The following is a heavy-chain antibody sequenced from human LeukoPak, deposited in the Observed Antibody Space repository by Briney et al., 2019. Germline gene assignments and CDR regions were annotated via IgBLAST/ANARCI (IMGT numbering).Heavy chain of an antibody. V-gene: IGHV3-23*01. CDR3: AKRPIWSGYYYFDY. CDR1: GFTFSSYA. D-gene: IGHD3-3*01. J-gene: IGHJ4*02. CDR2: ISGSGGST. Sequence: GGSLRLSCAASGFTFSSYAMSWVRQAPGKGPEWVSAISGSGGSTYYADSVKGRFTISRDNSKNTLYLQMNSLRAEDTAVYYCAKRPIWSGYYYFDYWGQGTLVTVSS.